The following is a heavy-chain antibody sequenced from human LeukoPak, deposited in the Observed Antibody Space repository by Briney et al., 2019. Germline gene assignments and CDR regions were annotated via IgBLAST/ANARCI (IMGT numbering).Heavy chain of an antibody. CDR2: ISHSGRT. D-gene: IGHD1-1*01. CDR3: TRTSPGIPLDF. J-gene: IGHJ4*02. CDR1: GVSFTGYY. Sequence: PSETLSLTCAVSGVSFTGYYGSWIRQPPGKGPEWIGEISHSGRTAYNPSLKSRVAISLDTSKNQFSLKLSFVSAADTAVYYCTRTSPGIPLDFWGQGTLVTVSS. V-gene: IGHV4-34*01.